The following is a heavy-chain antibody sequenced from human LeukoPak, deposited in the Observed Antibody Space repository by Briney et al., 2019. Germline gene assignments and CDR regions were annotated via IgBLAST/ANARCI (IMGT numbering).Heavy chain of an antibody. CDR2: VYYSGRT. D-gene: IGHD3-10*01. J-gene: IGHJ4*02. V-gene: IGHV4-59*01. Sequence: PSETLSLTCTVSGGCISSNYCSWIRQPPGKGQEWIGYVYYSGRTNYNSSLKSRVTISVDTSKNQFSLRLSSVTAADTAVYYCARGVRGVDYWGQGTLVTVSS. CDR3: ARGVRGVDY. CDR1: GGCISSNY.